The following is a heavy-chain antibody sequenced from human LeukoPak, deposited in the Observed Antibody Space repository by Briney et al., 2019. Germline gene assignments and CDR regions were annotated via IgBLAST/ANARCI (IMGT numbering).Heavy chain of an antibody. CDR3: ASPYYYDSSGYYAPDHDAFDI. J-gene: IGHJ3*02. CDR1: GGSISSSSYY. D-gene: IGHD3-22*01. V-gene: IGHV4-39*01. Sequence: SETLSLTCTVSGGSISSSSYYWGWIRQPPGKGLEWIGSIYYSGSTYYNPSLKSRVTISVDTSKNQFSLKLSSVTAADTAVYYWASPYYYDSSGYYAPDHDAFDIWGQGTLVTVSS. CDR2: IYYSGST.